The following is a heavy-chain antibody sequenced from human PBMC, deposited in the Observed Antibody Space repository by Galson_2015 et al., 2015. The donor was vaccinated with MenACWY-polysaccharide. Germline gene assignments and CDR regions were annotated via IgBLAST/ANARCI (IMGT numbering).Heavy chain of an antibody. V-gene: IGHV3-30*18. CDR2: ISYDGTNK. J-gene: IGHJ5*02. D-gene: IGHD1-26*01. CDR1: GFTFSSYG. Sequence: SLRLSCAASGFTFSSYGMHWVRQAPGKGLEWVAVISYDGTNKYYADSVKGRFTISRDNSKNTLYLQMSSLRAEDTSVYYCAKDRASETFPSWWFDPWGQGILVTVSS. CDR3: AKDRASETFPSWWFDP.